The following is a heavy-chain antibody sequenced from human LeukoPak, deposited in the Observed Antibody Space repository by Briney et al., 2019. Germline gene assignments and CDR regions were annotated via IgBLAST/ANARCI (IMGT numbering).Heavy chain of an antibody. CDR3: ARDLPHV. CDR1: RFTFSSYS. V-gene: IGHV3-21*01. J-gene: IGHJ3*01. CDR2: ISGSSSYI. Sequence: GGSLRLSCAASRFTFSSYSMNWVRQAPGKGLEWVSSISGSSSYIYYADSVEGRFTISRDNANNSLYLQMNSLRAEDTAVYYCARDLPHVWGQGTMVTVSS.